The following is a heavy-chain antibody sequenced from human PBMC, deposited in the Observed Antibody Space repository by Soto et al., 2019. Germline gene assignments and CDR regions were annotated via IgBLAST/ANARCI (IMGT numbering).Heavy chain of an antibody. Sequence: SETLSLTCAVYGGSFSGYYWSWIRQPPGKGLEWIGEINHSGSTNYNPSLKSRVTISVDTSKNQFSPKLSSVTAADTAVYYCARDPPHYYGSGSYSDPFDYWGQGTLVTVSS. CDR1: GGSFSGYY. CDR2: INHSGST. CDR3: ARDPPHYYGSGSYSDPFDY. D-gene: IGHD3-10*01. J-gene: IGHJ4*02. V-gene: IGHV4-34*01.